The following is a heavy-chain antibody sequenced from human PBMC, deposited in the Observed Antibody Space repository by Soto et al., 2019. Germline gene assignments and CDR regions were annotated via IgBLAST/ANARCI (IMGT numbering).Heavy chain of an antibody. V-gene: IGHV3-23*01. CDR2: ISGSGGTT. CDR1: GFRFSSYA. CDR3: APIAAALGEYYNCKDV. D-gene: IGHD6-13*01. Sequence: EVQLLESGGDLVQPGGSLRLSCAASGFRFSSYAMSCVRQAPGKGLEWMSSISGSGGTTYYADSVKGRITISRDNSKNTVYLKMSGLRTEDTAIYYCAPIAAALGEYYNCKDVWGQGTKVSVSS. J-gene: IGHJ6*02.